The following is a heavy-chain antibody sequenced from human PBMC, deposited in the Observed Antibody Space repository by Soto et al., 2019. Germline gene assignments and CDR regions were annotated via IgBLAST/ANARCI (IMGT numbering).Heavy chain of an antibody. D-gene: IGHD3-16*01. V-gene: IGHV4-28*01. CDR1: GYSISSSNW. J-gene: IGHJ4*02. CDR2: IYYSGRT. CDR3: ARIGGGGAMNC. Sequence: QVQLQEPGPGLVKPSDTLSRTCAVSGYSISSSNWWGWIRQPPGKGLEWIGYIYYSGRTYYNPSLKSRVTMSVDTSKNQFSLKLSSVTAVDTAVYYCARIGGGGAMNCWGQGTLVTVSS.